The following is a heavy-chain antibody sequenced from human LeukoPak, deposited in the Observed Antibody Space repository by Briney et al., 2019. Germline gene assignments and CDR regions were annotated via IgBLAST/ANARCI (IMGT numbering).Heavy chain of an antibody. V-gene: IGHV3-21*01. CDR3: ARDYDFWSGSELDI. J-gene: IGHJ3*02. CDR1: GFTFSSYS. D-gene: IGHD3-3*01. CDR2: ISSSSSYI. Sequence: GGSLRLSCAASGFTFSSYSMNWVCQAPGKGLEWVSSISSSSSYIYYADSVKGRFTISRDNAKNSLYLQMNSLRAEDTAVYYCARDYDFWSGSELDIWGQGTMVTVSS.